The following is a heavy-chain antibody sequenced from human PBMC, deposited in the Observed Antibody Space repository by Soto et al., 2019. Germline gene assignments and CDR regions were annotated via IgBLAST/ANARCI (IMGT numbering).Heavy chain of an antibody. CDR3: ATYSSGWYPDAFDI. Sequence: SQTLSLACAISGDSVSSNSAACNFIRQSPSRGLEWLGRTYYRSKWYNDYAVSVKSRITINPDTSKNQFSLQLNSVTPEDTAVYYCATYSSGWYPDAFDIWGQGTMVTVSS. CDR2: TYYRSKWYN. J-gene: IGHJ3*02. V-gene: IGHV6-1*01. D-gene: IGHD6-19*01. CDR1: GDSVSSNSAA.